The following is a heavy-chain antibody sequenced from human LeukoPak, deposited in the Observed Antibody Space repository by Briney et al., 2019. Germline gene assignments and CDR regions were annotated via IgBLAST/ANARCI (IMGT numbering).Heavy chain of an antibody. CDR1: GFTFSSYR. D-gene: IGHD4-17*01. Sequence: PGGSLRLSCAASGFTFSSYRMNWVRQAPGKGLEWVSSISSSSSYIYYADSVKGRFTISRDNAKNSLYLQMNSLRAEDTAVYYCARDLSGDYYFDYWGQGTLVTVSS. CDR2: ISSSSSYI. CDR3: ARDLSGDYYFDY. J-gene: IGHJ4*02. V-gene: IGHV3-21*01.